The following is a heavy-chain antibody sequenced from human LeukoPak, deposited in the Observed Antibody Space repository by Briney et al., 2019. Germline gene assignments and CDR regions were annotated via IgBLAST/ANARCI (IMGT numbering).Heavy chain of an antibody. V-gene: IGHV4-59*01. CDR3: ARGITIFGVVIHDAFDI. D-gene: IGHD3-3*01. J-gene: IGHJ3*02. Sequence: PSETLSLTCTVSGGSISSYYWSRIRQPPGKGLEWIGYIYYSGSTNYNPSLKSRVTISVDTSKNQFSLKLSSVTAADTAVYYCARGITIFGVVIHDAFDIWGQGTMVTVSS. CDR2: IYYSGST. CDR1: GGSISSYY.